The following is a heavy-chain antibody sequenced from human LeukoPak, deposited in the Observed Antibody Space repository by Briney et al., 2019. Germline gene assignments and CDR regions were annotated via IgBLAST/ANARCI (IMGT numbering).Heavy chain of an antibody. CDR1: GGSISSYH. D-gene: IGHD3-22*01. CDR2: IYSSGST. CDR3: ARARNYYDSSGFYYEGDAFDI. Sequence: SETLSLTCTVSGGSISSYHWSWIRQPPGKGLEPIGYIYSSGSTHYNPSLKSRVTISVDTSKNQFSLKLSSVTAADTAVYYCARARNYYDSSGFYYEGDAFDIWGQGTMVTVSS. J-gene: IGHJ3*02. V-gene: IGHV4-59*01.